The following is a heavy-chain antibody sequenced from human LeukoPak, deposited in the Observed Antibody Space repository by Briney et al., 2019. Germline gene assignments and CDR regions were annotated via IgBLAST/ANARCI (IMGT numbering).Heavy chain of an antibody. CDR1: GGTFSSYA. CDR3: ARPKYYYDSSGYYQDAFDI. J-gene: IGHJ3*02. D-gene: IGHD3-22*01. CDR2: IITIFGTA. V-gene: IGHV1-69*13. Sequence: SVKVSCKASGGTFSSYAISWVRQAPGQGLEWMGGIITIFGTANYAQKFQGRVTITADESTSTAYMELSSLRSEDTAVYYCARPKYYYDSSGYYQDAFDIWGQGTMVTVSS.